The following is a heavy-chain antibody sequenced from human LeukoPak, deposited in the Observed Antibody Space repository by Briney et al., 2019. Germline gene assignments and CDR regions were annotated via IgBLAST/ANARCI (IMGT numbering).Heavy chain of an antibody. D-gene: IGHD2-21*01. CDR1: GGSIKSRSYY. CDR3: ARPRIRYFDL. CDR2: LYYGGST. Sequence: SETLSLTCTVSGGSIKSRSYYWGWIRQPPGKGLEWIGSLYYGGSTYYNPVLKSRVTISVDTSKNQLSLTLTSVTAADTAVYYCARPRIRYFDLWGRGTLVTVSS. V-gene: IGHV4-39*01. J-gene: IGHJ2*01.